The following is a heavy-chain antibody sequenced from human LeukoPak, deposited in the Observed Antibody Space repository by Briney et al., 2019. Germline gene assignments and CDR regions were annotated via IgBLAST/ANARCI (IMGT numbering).Heavy chain of an antibody. V-gene: IGHV4-59*12. J-gene: IGHJ1*01. CDR2: VYYSGST. CDR3: ARGGQLVRKRGPEYFQH. Sequence: SETLSLTCTVSVGSISSYYWSWIRQPPWKGLEWIGYVYYSGSTNYNPSLKSRVTISVDTSKNQFSLKLSSVTAADTAVYYCARGGQLVRKRGPEYFQHWGQGTLVTVSS. D-gene: IGHD6-6*01. CDR1: VGSISSYY.